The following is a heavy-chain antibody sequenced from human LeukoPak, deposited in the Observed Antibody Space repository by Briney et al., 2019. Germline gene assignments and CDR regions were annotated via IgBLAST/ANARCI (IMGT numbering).Heavy chain of an antibody. J-gene: IGHJ4*02. CDR3: ARESGGANHFDY. CDR2: IYYSGST. CDR1: GGSISSGDDY. Sequence: SETLSLTCTVSGGSISSGDDYWSWIRQPPGKGLEWIGYIYYSGSTYYNPSLKGRVTISVDTSKNQFSLKLSSVTAADTAVYYCARESGGANHFDYWGQGTLVTVSS. V-gene: IGHV4-30-4*01. D-gene: IGHD1-26*01.